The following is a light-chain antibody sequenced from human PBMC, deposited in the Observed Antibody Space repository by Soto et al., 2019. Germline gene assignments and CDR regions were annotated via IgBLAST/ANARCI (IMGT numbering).Light chain of an antibody. V-gene: IGLV4-69*01. J-gene: IGLJ2*01. CDR3: QTWGTGPHVV. CDR2: LNSDGSH. Sequence: QSVLTQSPSASASLGASVKLTCTLSSGHSSYAIAWHQQQPEKGPRYLMKLNSDGSHSKGDGIPDRFSGSSSGAERYLTISSLQSEDEADYYCQTWGTGPHVVFGRGTKLTVL. CDR1: SGHSSYA.